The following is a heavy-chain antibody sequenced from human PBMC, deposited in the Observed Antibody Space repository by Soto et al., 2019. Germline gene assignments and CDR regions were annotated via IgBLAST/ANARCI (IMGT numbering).Heavy chain of an antibody. Sequence: SETLSLTCSVSGASIGSHFWSWIRQAPGKGPELVGYIYHTVNTNYNPALKSRVTISMDTSKNQLSLQLSSVTAADTAVYYCARLQYTVVTALDIWGQGTMVTVS. CDR1: GASIGSHF. J-gene: IGHJ3*02. CDR3: ARLQYTVVTALDI. V-gene: IGHV4-59*11. CDR2: IYHTVNT. D-gene: IGHD2-15*01.